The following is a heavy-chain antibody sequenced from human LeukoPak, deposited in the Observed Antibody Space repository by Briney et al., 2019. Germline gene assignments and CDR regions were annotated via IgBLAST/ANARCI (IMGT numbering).Heavy chain of an antibody. CDR2: INPNSGGT. CDR3: ARDLATMVRGAHLVDY. D-gene: IGHD3-10*01. J-gene: IGHJ4*02. V-gene: IGHV1-2*02. CDR1: GGTFSSYA. Sequence: ASVKVSCKASGGTFSSYAISWVRQAPGQGLEWMGWINPNSGGTNYAQKFQGRVTMTRDTSISTAYMELSRLRSDDTAVYYCARDLATMVRGAHLVDYWGQGTLVTVSS.